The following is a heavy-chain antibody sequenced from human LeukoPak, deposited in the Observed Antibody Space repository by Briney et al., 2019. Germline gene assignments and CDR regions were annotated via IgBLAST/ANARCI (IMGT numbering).Heavy chain of an antibody. CDR2: ISGGGTKT. CDR3: AKGVGSLVTATIDY. J-gene: IGHJ4*02. V-gene: IGHV3-43*02. CDR1: GFAFSSYT. D-gene: IGHD2-21*02. Sequence: GGSLRLSCAASGFAFSSYTMTWVRLAPAPGKGLEWVSVISGGGTKTYYADSVKGRFTISRDNSKNSLYLQMNSLRPEDTALYYCAKGVGSLVTATIDYWGQGTLASVSS.